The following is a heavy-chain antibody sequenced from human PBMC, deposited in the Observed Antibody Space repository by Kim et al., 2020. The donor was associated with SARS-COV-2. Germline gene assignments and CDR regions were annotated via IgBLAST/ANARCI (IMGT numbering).Heavy chain of an antibody. CDR3: ARHSSASGYHAFDI. D-gene: IGHD3-10*01. CDR2: IYYSGNT. V-gene: IGHV4-59*08. CDR1: GGSISSYY. Sequence: SETLSLTCTASGGSISSYYWSWIRQPPGKGLEWIGYIYYSGNTNYNPSLESRVTISVDTSKNQFSLRLSSVTAADTALYYCARHSSASGYHAFDIWGHGT. J-gene: IGHJ3*02.